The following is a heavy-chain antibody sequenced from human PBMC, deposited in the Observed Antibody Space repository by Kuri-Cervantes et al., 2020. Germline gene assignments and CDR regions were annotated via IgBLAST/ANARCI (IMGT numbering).Heavy chain of an antibody. CDR2: IYWNDDE. CDR1: GFSLSTSGVG. Sequence: SGPTLVKPTQTLTPTCTFSGFSLSTSGVGVGWIRQPPGKALEWLALIYWNDDERYSPSLKSRLTITKDTSKNQVVLTMTNMDPVDTATYYCAHTEGYSLKYNWFDPWGQGTLVTVSS. CDR3: AHTEGYSLKYNWFDP. D-gene: IGHD3-22*01. V-gene: IGHV2-5*01. J-gene: IGHJ5*02.